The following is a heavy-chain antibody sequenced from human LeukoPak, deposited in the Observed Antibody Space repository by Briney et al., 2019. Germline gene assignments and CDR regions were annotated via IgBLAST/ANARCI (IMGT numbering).Heavy chain of an antibody. J-gene: IGHJ4*02. CDR3: ARGLYGDYLGY. D-gene: IGHD4-17*01. Sequence: SETLSLTCTVSGGSISSYYWSWLRQPPGKGLEWIGYIYYSGSTNYNPSLKSRVTISVDTSKNQFSLKLSSVTAADTAVYYCARGLYGDYLGYWGQGTLVTVSS. CDR1: GGSISSYY. CDR2: IYYSGST. V-gene: IGHV4-59*01.